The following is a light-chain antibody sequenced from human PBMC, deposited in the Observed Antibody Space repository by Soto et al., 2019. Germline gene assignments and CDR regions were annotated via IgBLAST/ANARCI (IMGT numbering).Light chain of an antibody. V-gene: IGKV3-20*01. J-gene: IGKJ4*01. CDR1: QSVSSSY. CDR2: AAS. Sequence: EIVLTQSPGTLSLSPGERATLSCRASQSVSSSYLAWYQQKPGQAPRLLIYAASSRATGIPDRFSGSGSGTDVTLTISRLEPEDFAVYYCQQCGSSPLTFGGGTKVEIK. CDR3: QQCGSSPLT.